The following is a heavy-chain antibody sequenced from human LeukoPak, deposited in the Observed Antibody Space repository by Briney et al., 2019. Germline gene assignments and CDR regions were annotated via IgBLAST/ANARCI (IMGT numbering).Heavy chain of an antibody. CDR1: GGTFSSYA. CDR3: ARQYYYDSSGYYEFDY. CDR2: IIPIFGTA. V-gene: IGHV1-69*13. Sequence: SVKVSCKASGGTFSSYAISWVRQAPGQGLEWMGGIIPIFGTANYAQKFQGRVTITADESTSTAYMELSSLRSEDTAVYYCARQYYYDSSGYYEFDYWGQGTLVTVSS. J-gene: IGHJ4*02. D-gene: IGHD3-22*01.